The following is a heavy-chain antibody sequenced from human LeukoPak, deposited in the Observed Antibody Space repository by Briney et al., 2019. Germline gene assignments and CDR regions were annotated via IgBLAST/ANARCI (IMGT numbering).Heavy chain of an antibody. J-gene: IGHJ6*03. CDR1: GYTFTSYA. D-gene: IGHD3-3*01. CDR3: ARDANYDFWSGHNYYYYMDV. Sequence: ASVKVSCKASGYTFTSYAITWVRQAPGRGLEWMGYISAYNGNTNFAQKFQDRVTMTTDASTSTAYMELRSLRSDDTAVYYCARDANYDFWSGHNYYYYMDVWGKGTTVTVSS. V-gene: IGHV1-18*01. CDR2: ISAYNGNT.